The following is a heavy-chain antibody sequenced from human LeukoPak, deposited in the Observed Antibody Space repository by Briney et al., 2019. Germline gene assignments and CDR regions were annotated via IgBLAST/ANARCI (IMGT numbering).Heavy chain of an antibody. D-gene: IGHD4-23*01. Sequence: GGSLRLSCAASGFTFSSYAMHWVRQTPGKGLEWVAVISYDGSNKYYADSVKGRFTISRDNSKNMLYLQMNSLRAEDTAVYYCARSDYGGNDYWGQGTLVTVSS. J-gene: IGHJ4*02. V-gene: IGHV3-30-3*01. CDR3: ARSDYGGNDY. CDR2: ISYDGSNK. CDR1: GFTFSSYA.